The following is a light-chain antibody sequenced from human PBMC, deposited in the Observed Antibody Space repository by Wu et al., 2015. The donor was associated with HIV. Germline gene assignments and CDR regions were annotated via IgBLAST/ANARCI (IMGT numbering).Light chain of an antibody. J-gene: IGKJ1*01. Sequence: GDRVTITCRASQGITNYLAWYQQKPGKVPKVLIYAASTLQSGVPTRFSGGGSGTDFTLTISSLQPEDVATYYCQKYNSVPWTFGQGTKVEIK. CDR3: QKYNSVPWT. V-gene: IGKV1-27*01. CDR2: AAS. CDR1: QGITNY.